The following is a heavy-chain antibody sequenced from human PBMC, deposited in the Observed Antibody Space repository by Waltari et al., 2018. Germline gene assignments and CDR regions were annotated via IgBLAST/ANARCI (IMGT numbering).Heavy chain of an antibody. CDR3: ASSDWNSSFDY. Sequence: QVQLQESGPGLVKPSETLSLTCAVSGYSISSGDYWGWIRQPPGKGLEWIGSIYHSGSTYYNPSLKSRVTISVDTSKNQFSLKLSSVTAADTAVYYCASSDWNSSFDYWGQGTLVTVSS. V-gene: IGHV4-38-2*01. J-gene: IGHJ4*02. CDR2: IYHSGST. CDR1: GYSISSGDY. D-gene: IGHD1-7*01.